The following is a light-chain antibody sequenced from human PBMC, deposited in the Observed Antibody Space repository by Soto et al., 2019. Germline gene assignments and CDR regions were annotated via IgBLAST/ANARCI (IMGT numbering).Light chain of an antibody. CDR1: QSISNY. CDR3: QQSDSTPRT. Sequence: DIQMTQSPSSLSASVGDTVTITCRASQSISNYLNWYQQKPGKAPKLLIYAAFSLQSGVPSRFSGSRSGTDFILTISSLQPEDFATYYCQQSDSTPRTFGQGTKVEIK. V-gene: IGKV1-39*01. CDR2: AAF. J-gene: IGKJ1*01.